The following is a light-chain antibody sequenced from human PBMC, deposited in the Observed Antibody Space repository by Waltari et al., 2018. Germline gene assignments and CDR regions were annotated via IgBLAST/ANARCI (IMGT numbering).Light chain of an antibody. CDR1: QTISSW. J-gene: IGKJ1*01. Sequence: DIQMTQSPSTLSASVGDRVTITCRASQTISSWLAWYQQKPGKAPKVLIYKASSLESGVPSRFSGSGSGTEFTLTISNLHADDFATYFCQQYSSYWTFGQGTKVEIK. CDR2: KAS. CDR3: QQYSSYWT. V-gene: IGKV1-5*03.